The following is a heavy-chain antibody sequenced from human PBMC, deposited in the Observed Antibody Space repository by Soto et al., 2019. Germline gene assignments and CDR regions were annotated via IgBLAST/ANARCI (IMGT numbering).Heavy chain of an antibody. J-gene: IGHJ4*02. V-gene: IGHV1-18*01. CDR3: ARDLDSYDILTGYSDY. CDR2: ISAYNGNT. Sequence: GASVKVSCTASGYTFTSYGISWVRQAPGQGLEWMGWISAYNGNTNYAQKLQGRVTMTTDTSTSTAYMELRSLRSDDTAVYYCARDLDSYDILTGYSDYWGQGTLVTVSS. CDR1: GYTFTSYG. D-gene: IGHD3-9*01.